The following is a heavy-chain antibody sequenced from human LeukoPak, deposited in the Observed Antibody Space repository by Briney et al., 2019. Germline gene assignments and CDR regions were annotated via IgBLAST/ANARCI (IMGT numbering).Heavy chain of an antibody. D-gene: IGHD3-22*01. J-gene: IGHJ4*02. Sequence: GGSLRLSCAASGFTFSSYAMSWVSQAQEKGLEWVSGISGSGDNTYYADSVKGRFTISRDNSKNTLYVQVNSLGTEDTAAYYCAKGSYYDSSGSFYFDYWGQGTLVTVSS. CDR3: AKGSYYDSSGSFYFDY. V-gene: IGHV3-23*01. CDR2: ISGSGDNT. CDR1: GFTFSSYA.